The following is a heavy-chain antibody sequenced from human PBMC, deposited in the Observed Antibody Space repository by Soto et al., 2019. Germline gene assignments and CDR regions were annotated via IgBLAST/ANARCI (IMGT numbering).Heavy chain of an antibody. CDR2: IIPIFGTA. CDR1: GGTFSSYA. V-gene: IGHV1-69*05. CDR3: ARDVHCSGGSCYSEYFQH. D-gene: IGHD2-15*01. Sequence: QVQLVQSGAEVKKPGSSVKVSCKASGGTFSSYAISWVRQAPGQGLEWMGGIIPIFGTANYAQKFQGRVTITSDESTSTAYMERSSLRSEDTAVYYCARDVHCSGGSCYSEYFQHWGQGTLVTVSS. J-gene: IGHJ1*01.